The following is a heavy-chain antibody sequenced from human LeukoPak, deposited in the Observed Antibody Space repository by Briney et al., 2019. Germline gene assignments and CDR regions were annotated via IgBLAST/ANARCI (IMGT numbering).Heavy chain of an antibody. V-gene: IGHV3-66*01. CDR3: ARARRGYSYVIDY. CDR1: GFTVSDNY. CDR2: IYSDSST. Sequence: GGSLRLSCAASGFTVSDNYMSWVRQAPGKGLEWVSIIYSDSSTYYADSVKGRFTISRDNSKNTLYLQMNSLRAEDTAVYYCARARRGYSYVIDYWGQGTLVTVSS. D-gene: IGHD5-18*01. J-gene: IGHJ4*02.